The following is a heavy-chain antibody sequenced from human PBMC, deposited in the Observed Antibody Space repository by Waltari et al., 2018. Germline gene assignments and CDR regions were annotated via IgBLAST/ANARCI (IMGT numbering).Heavy chain of an antibody. CDR3: ARGSPSYSSGWYSYYYYYGMDV. V-gene: IGHV4-59*09. Sequence: STNYNPSLKSRVTISVDTSKNQFSLKLSSVTAADTAVYYCARGSPSYSSGWYSYYYYYGMDVWGQGTTVTVSS. CDR2: ST. J-gene: IGHJ6*02. D-gene: IGHD6-19*01.